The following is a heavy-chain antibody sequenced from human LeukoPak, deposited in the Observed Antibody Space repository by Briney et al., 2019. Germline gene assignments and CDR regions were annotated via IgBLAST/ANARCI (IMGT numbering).Heavy chain of an antibody. CDR1: GVSISSGGYY. J-gene: IGHJ5*02. D-gene: IGHD6-19*01. Sequence: PSETLSLTYTVSGVSISSGGYYWSWIRQHPGKGLEWIGYIYYSGSTYYNPSLKSRVTISVDTSKNQFSLKLSSVTAADTAVYYCARGSSGWYGGNWFDPWGQGTLVTVSS. CDR2: IYYSGST. CDR3: ARGSSGWYGGNWFDP. V-gene: IGHV4-31*03.